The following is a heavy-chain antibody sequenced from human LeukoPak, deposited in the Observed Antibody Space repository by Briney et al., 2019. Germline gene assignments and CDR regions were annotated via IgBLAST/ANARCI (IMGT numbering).Heavy chain of an antibody. V-gene: IGHV4-38-2*01. D-gene: IGHD3-3*01. Sequence: SETLSLTCAVSGYSISRASYWGWIRQPPGQGVEWIGNIYHSGSPYYNPSLKSRVTISVDTSKNQFSLKLSSVTAADTAVYYCARPISSQGYFGVVIDWGQGTLVTVSS. CDR1: GYSISRASY. CDR2: IYHSGSP. CDR3: ARPISSQGYFGVVID. J-gene: IGHJ4*02.